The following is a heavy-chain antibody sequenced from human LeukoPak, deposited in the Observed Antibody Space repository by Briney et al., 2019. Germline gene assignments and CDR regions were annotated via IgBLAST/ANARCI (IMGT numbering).Heavy chain of an antibody. V-gene: IGHV3-21*01. CDR1: GITLSNYG. D-gene: IGHD6-19*01. CDR3: ARGGYSSGWYPWYFDY. CDR2: ISSSSRYI. Sequence: GGSLRLSCAVSGITLSNYGMSWARQAPGKGLEWVSSISSSSRYIYSADSVKGRFTISRDNAKNSLYLQMNSLRAEDTAVYYCARGGYSSGWYPWYFDYWGQGTLVTVSS. J-gene: IGHJ4*02.